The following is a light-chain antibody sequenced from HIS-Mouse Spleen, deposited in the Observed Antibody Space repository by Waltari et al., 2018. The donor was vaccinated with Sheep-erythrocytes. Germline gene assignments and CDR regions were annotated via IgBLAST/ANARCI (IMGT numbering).Light chain of an antibody. CDR2: GKN. J-gene: IGLJ3*02. CDR1: SLRSYY. Sequence: SSELTQDPAVSVALGQTVRITCQGDSLRSYYASWYQQKPGQAPVLVIYGKNNRPSGIPDRFSGCSSGNTASLTITGAQAEDEADYYCNSRDSSGNLWVFGGGTKLTVL. CDR3: NSRDSSGNLWV. V-gene: IGLV3-19*01.